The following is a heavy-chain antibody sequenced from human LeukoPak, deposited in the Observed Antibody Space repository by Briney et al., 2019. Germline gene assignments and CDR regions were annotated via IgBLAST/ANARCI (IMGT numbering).Heavy chain of an antibody. CDR2: IYTGGST. V-gene: IGHV3-53*01. D-gene: IGHD6-19*01. CDR1: GFTVSSTY. J-gene: IGHJ4*02. CDR3: TRARITVAPPDY. Sequence: GGSLRLSCAASGFTVSSTYMSWVRQAPGRGLEWVSVIYTGGSTYYADSVKGRFTISRDDSKSIAYLQMNSLKTEDTAVYYCTRARITVAPPDYWGRGTLVTVSS.